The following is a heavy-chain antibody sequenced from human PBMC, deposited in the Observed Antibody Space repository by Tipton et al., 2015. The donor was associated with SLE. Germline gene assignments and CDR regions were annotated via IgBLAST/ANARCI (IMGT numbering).Heavy chain of an antibody. Sequence: TLSLTCTVSGGSISSYYWSWIRQPPGKGLEWIGYIYTSGSTNYNPSLKSRVTISVDTSKNQFSLKLSSVTAADTAVYYCARGVGYSSSWTRGPYYFDYWGQGTLVTVSS. CDR3: ARGVGYSSSWTRGPYYFDY. V-gene: IGHV4-4*09. CDR2: IYTSGST. J-gene: IGHJ4*02. CDR1: GGSISSYY. D-gene: IGHD6-13*01.